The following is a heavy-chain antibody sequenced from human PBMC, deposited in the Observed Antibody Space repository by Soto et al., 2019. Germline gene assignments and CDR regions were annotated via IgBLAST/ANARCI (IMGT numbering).Heavy chain of an antibody. CDR2: INAGDGNT. Sequence: ASVKVSCKASGYSFTSYAMHWVRQAPGQRLEWMGRINAGDGNTKYSQKFQGRVTITRDTSASTAYMELSSLRSEDTAVYYCARRALGGMDVWGQGTTVTVSS. CDR1: GYSFTSYA. CDR3: ARRALGGMDV. D-gene: IGHD3-3*02. J-gene: IGHJ6*02. V-gene: IGHV1-3*01.